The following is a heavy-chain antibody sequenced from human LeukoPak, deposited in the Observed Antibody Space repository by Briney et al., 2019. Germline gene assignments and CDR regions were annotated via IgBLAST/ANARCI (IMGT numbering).Heavy chain of an antibody. V-gene: IGHV4-59*08. D-gene: IGHD2-21*01. CDR2: IYYSGST. Sequence: SETLPLTCTVSGGSISSYYWSWIRRPPGKGLEWIGYIYYSGSTNYNPSLKSRVTISVDTSKNQFSLKLSSVTAADTAVYYCARQRDGYNRFDYWGQGTLVTVSS. J-gene: IGHJ4*02. CDR3: ARQRDGYNRFDY. CDR1: GGSISSYY.